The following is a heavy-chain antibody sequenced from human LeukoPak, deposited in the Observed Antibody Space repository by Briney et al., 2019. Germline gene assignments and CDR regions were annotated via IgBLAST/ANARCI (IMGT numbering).Heavy chain of an antibody. J-gene: IGHJ4*02. CDR2: IYHSGST. Sequence: PSETLSLTCTVSGYSISSGYYWGWIRQPPGKGLEWIGSIYHSGSTYYNPSLKSRVTISVDTSKNQFSLKLSSVTAADTAVYYCARVREFTTVSTRYYFDYWGQGTLVTVSS. D-gene: IGHD4-17*01. V-gene: IGHV4-38-2*02. CDR1: GYSISSGYY. CDR3: ARVREFTTVSTRYYFDY.